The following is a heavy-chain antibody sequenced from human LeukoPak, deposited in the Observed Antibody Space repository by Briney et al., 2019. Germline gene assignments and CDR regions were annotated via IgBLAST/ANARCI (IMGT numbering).Heavy chain of an antibody. CDR2: IYYSGST. CDR3: ATRPDIASTGPGWFDP. Sequence: PSETLSLTCTVSGDSFSSSYWTWIRQPPGKGLEWIGYIYYSGSTNYNPSLRSRVTISVDTSKNQFSLTLSSVTAADTAVYYCATRPDIASTGPGWFDPWGQGTLVTVSS. J-gene: IGHJ5*02. CDR1: GDSFSSSY. D-gene: IGHD6-13*01. V-gene: IGHV4-59*12.